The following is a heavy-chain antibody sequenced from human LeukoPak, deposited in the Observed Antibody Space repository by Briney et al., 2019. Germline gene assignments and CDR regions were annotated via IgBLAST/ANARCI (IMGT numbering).Heavy chain of an antibody. D-gene: IGHD6-19*01. J-gene: IGHJ4*02. CDR2: ISPGGGTT. Sequence: GGSLRLSCAVSGFAFGSEAMSWVRQSPARGLEWVASISPGGGTTYYAGYVKGRFTISRDNSKNSLFVQMNSLRAEDTAVYFCAKSPLEQWLVQYFDYWGQGTLVTVSS. V-gene: IGHV3-23*01. CDR3: AKSPLEQWLVQYFDY. CDR1: GFAFGSEA.